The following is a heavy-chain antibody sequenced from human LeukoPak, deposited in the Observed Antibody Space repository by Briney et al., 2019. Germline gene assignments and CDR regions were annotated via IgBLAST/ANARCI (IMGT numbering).Heavy chain of an antibody. J-gene: IGHJ4*02. CDR1: GYSFMDYD. D-gene: IGHD5-12*01. Sequence: GASVKVSCKASGYSFMDYDISWVRQATGQGLEWMGWMNPKSGSTGYAEKFQGRVAMTRDTSVGTAYMELSSLRSEDTAVIYCARNSGLPDCWGQVTLVTVSS. CDR2: MNPKSGST. CDR3: ARNSGLPDC. V-gene: IGHV1-8*01.